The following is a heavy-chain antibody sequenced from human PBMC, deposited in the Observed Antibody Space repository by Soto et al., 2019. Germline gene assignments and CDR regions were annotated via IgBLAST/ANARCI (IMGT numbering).Heavy chain of an antibody. D-gene: IGHD2-2*01. V-gene: IGHV4-34*01. CDR2: INHSGST. Sequence: QVQLQQWGAGLLKPSETLSLTCAVYGGSFSGYYWSWIRQPPGKGLEWIGEINHSGSTNYNPSLTGRVTISVDTSKNQFSLKLSSVTAADTAVYYCARGGYCSSTSCFSRKYFDYWGQGTLVTVSS. CDR1: GGSFSGYY. J-gene: IGHJ4*02. CDR3: ARGGYCSSTSCFSRKYFDY.